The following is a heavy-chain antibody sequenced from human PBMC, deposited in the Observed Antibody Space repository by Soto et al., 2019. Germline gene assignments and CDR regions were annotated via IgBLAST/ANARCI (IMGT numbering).Heavy chain of an antibody. V-gene: IGHV3-33*01. CDR2: IWYDGSNK. CDR3: ARDHEDDSSGYYPSQPDY. CDR1: GFTFSSYG. Sequence: QVQLVESGGGVVQPGRSLRLSCAASGFTFSSYGMHWVRQAPGKGLEWVAVIWYDGSNKYYADSVKGRFTISRDNSKNTLYLQMNSLRAEDTAVYYCARDHEDDSSGYYPSQPDYWGQGTLVPVSS. J-gene: IGHJ4*02. D-gene: IGHD3-22*01.